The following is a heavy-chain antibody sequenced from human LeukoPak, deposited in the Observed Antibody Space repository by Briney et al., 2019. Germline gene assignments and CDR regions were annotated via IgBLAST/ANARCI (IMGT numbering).Heavy chain of an antibody. D-gene: IGHD6-19*01. J-gene: IGHJ5*02. CDR1: GFTFSSYA. Sequence: GGSLRLSCSASGFTFSSYAMSWVRQAPGKGLGWGSAISGSGGSTYYADSVKGRFTISRDNSKNTLYLQMNSLRAEDTAVYYCAKDRNGWYGVDWFDPWGQGTLVTVSS. CDR2: ISGSGGST. CDR3: AKDRNGWYGVDWFDP. V-gene: IGHV3-23*01.